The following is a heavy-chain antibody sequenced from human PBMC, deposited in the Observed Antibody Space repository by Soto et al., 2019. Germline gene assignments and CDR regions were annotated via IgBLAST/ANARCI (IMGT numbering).Heavy chain of an antibody. CDR2: ISGSDGKT. CDR1: GFSFGSYA. D-gene: IGHD3-3*01. V-gene: IGHV3-23*01. CDR3: ARWSYLDY. Sequence: GGSLRLSCAASGFSFGSYALSWVRQAPGKGLEWVSTISGSDGKTFYADSVKGRFSISRDTSQSTLYLQMNSLKADDTAMYYCARWSYLDYWGQGT. J-gene: IGHJ4*02.